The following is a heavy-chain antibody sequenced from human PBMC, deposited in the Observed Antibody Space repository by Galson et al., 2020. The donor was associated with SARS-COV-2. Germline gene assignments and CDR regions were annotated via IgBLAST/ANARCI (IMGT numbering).Heavy chain of an antibody. CDR1: GGSISSSNW. D-gene: IGHD2-2*03. V-gene: IGHV4-4*02. J-gene: IGHJ4*02. CDR3: ARGIVGYWSSTSCPGGFGY. CDR2: IYHSGST. Sequence: SETLSLTCAVSGGSISSSNWWSCVRQPPGKGLEWIGEIYHSGSTNYNPSLKSRVIISVDKSKNQFSLKLSSVTAADTAVYYCARGIVGYWSSTSCPGGFGYWGQGTLVTVSS.